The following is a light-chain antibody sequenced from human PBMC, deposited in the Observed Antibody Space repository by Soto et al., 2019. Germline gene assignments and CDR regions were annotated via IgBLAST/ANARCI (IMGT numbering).Light chain of an antibody. CDR1: QSISDY. J-gene: IGKJ3*01. Sequence: DIRMTQSPLSLSASVGDRVTITCRASQSISDYVNWYQQKPGKAPKLLIFAASSLPSGVPSRFSGSGSGTDFTLAMSSVSPEDYATYHCQQSHSVPFTFGPGTKVHIE. CDR3: QQSHSVPFT. V-gene: IGKV1-39*01. CDR2: AAS.